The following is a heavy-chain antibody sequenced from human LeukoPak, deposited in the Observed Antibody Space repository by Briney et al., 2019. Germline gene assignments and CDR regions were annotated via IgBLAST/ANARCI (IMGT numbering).Heavy chain of an antibody. D-gene: IGHD2-2*01. CDR2: ISYDGSNK. J-gene: IGHJ3*02. V-gene: IGHV3-30-3*01. Sequence: PGGSLRLSCAASGFTFSSYAMHWVRQAPGKGLEWVAVISYDGSNKYYADSVKGRFTISRDNSKNTLYLQMNSLRAEDTAVYYCARDRSCSNTSCYDAFDIGGQGKMVTVSS. CDR3: ARDRSCSNTSCYDAFDI. CDR1: GFTFSSYA.